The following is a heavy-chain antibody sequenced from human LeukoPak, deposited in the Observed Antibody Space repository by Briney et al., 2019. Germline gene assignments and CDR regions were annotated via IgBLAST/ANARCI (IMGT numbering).Heavy chain of an antibody. CDR1: GFTFSNYG. CDR3: AKTTGGNAYDYIDY. D-gene: IGHD5-12*01. Sequence: PGGSLRLSCAASGFTFSNYGMNWVRQAPGKGLEWVSATSGSGSSPNYSDSVKGRFTISRDNSKNTLYLQMNSRRAVDTAVYYCAKTTGGNAYDYIDYWGQGTLVTVSS. J-gene: IGHJ4*02. V-gene: IGHV3-23*01. CDR2: TSGSGSSP.